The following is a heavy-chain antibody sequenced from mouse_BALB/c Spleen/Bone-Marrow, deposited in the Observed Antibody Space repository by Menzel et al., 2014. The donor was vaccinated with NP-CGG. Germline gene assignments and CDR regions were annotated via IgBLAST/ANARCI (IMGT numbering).Heavy chain of an antibody. Sequence: VQVVESGPELVKPGASVKISCKASGYAFSSSWMNWVKQRPGQGLEWIGRIYPGDGDTNYNGKFKGKATLTVDTSSSTAYMQFNSLTSEDSAVYFCARVNGNPSYAMDYWGQGTSVTVSS. CDR2: IYPGDGDT. D-gene: IGHD2-1*01. CDR1: GYAFSSSW. V-gene: IGHV1-82*01. CDR3: ARVNGNPSYAMDY. J-gene: IGHJ4*01.